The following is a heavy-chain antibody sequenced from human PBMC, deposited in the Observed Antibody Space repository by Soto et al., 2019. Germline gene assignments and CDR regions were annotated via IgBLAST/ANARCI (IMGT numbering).Heavy chain of an antibody. CDR1: GGSFSDAY. Sequence: SETLSLTCAVYGGSFSDAYWTWIRQSPGKGLEWLGEITHGGGTKYNPSLKSRVTISVDTSKNQFSLKLSSATAADTAVYYCAREGGTAALHWFDPWGQGTLVTVSS. CDR3: AREGGTAALHWFDP. J-gene: IGHJ5*02. V-gene: IGHV4-34*09. CDR2: ITHGGGT. D-gene: IGHD6-6*01.